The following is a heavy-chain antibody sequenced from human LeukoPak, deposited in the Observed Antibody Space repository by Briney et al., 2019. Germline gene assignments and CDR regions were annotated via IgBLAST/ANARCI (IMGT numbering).Heavy chain of an antibody. Sequence: SETLSLTCTVSGGSISSYYWSWIRQSPVKGLEWIGYIFPSGSAYYNPSLEGRVTISLDTSENQFSMRLSPVTAADTAVYYCARRNHYFYYMDVWGKGTTVTVSS. V-gene: IGHV4-4*09. CDR1: GGSISSYY. CDR3: ARRNHYFYYMDV. J-gene: IGHJ6*03. CDR2: IFPSGSA.